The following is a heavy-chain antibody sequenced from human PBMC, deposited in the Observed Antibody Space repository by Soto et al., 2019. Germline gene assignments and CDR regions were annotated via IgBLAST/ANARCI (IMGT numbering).Heavy chain of an antibody. CDR2: ISWNSGSI. J-gene: IGHJ6*03. CDR1: GFTFDDYA. CDR3: AKSTVVAPDYYMDV. Sequence: GGSLRLSCAASGFTFDDYAMHWVRQAPGKGLEWVSGISWNSGSIGYADSVKGRFTISRDNAKNSLYLQMNSLRAEDTALYYCAKSTVVAPDYYMDVWGKGTTVTVSS. D-gene: IGHD2-15*01. V-gene: IGHV3-9*01.